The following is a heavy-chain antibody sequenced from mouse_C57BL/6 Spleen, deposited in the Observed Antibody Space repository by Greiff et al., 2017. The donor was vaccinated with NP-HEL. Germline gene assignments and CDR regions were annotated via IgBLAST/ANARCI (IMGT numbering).Heavy chain of an antibody. Sequence: QVQLKQSGAELVMPGASVKLSCKASGYTFTSYWMHWVKQRPGQGLEWIGEIDPSDSYTNYNQKFKGKSTLTVDKSSSTAYMQLSSLTSEDSAVYYCARGADWDPYYFDYWGQGTTLTVSS. CDR2: IDPSDSYT. CDR3: ARGADWDPYYFDY. J-gene: IGHJ2*01. D-gene: IGHD4-1*01. CDR1: GYTFTSYW. V-gene: IGHV1-69*01.